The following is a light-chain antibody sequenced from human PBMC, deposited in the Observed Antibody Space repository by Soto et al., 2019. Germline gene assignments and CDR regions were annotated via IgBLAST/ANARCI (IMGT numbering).Light chain of an antibody. J-gene: IGKJ5*01. CDR2: GAS. CDR1: QSVNRY. Sequence: EVVLTQSPATLSLSPGERATLSSTASQSVNRYLAWYQQKPGQAPRLLIYGASSRATGIPARFSGSGSGTDFTLTINSLEPEDFAVYYCQQRSNWPSITFGQGTRLEI. V-gene: IGKV3-11*01. CDR3: QQRSNWPSIT.